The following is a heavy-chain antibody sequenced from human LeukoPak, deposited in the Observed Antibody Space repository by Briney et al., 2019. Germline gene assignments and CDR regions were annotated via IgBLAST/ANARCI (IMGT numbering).Heavy chain of an antibody. D-gene: IGHD3-3*02. J-gene: IGHJ4*02. CDR1: GGSISSSSYY. V-gene: IGHV4-39*01. CDR2: IYYSGST. CDR3: ARQTIFGLFLFEAH. Sequence: MPSETLSLTCTVSGGSISSSSYYWGWIRQPPGKGLEWIGSIYYSGSTYYNPSLKSRVTISVDTSKNQFSLKLSSVTAADTAVYYCARQTIFGLFLFEAHWGQGTLVTVSS.